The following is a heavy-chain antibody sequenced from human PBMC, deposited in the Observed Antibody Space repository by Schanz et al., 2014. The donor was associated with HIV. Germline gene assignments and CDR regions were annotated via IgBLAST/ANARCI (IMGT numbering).Heavy chain of an antibody. Sequence: QVQLVESGGGVVQPGRSLRLSCAASGFTFSSHGMHWVRQAPGKGLEWEAVISYDGSNKYYADSVKGRFTISRDNSKNTLYLQMNSLRAEDTAVYYCAKDPTYGDYGGDAFDIWGQGTMVTVSS. J-gene: IGHJ3*02. D-gene: IGHD4-17*01. V-gene: IGHV3-30*18. CDR1: GFTFSSHG. CDR2: ISYDGSNK. CDR3: AKDPTYGDYGGDAFDI.